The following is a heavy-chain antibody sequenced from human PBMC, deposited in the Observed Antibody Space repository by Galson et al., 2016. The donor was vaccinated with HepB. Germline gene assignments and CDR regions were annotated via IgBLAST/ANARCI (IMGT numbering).Heavy chain of an antibody. D-gene: IGHD6-19*01. CDR2: IHSSGTS. CDR1: GDSISNVGRH. J-gene: IGHJ6*03. Sequence: LSLTCTVSGDSISNVGRHWGWFRQSPEMGLEYIGSIHSSGTSYYNPSLTSRVTVSADMSRNQLSLRLNSVTAADTGVYYCATGIVVAGKYYYYYIDVWGKGTTVTVSS. V-gene: IGHV4-39*01. CDR3: ATGIVVAGKYYYYYIDV.